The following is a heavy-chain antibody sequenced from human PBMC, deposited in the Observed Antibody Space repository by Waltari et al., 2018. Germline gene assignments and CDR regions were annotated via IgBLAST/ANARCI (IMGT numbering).Heavy chain of an antibody. Sequence: EVQLLESGGGLVQPGGSLSLSCAASGFTFSSYAMSWVRQAPGKGLEWVSSITGNGGNTYYADSVDGRFTISRDNPKNTLYLEMTSLRTEDTADYFCAKDERSSTSQAYSFDVWGQGTMVTVSS. J-gene: IGHJ3*01. CDR1: GFTFSSYA. CDR3: AKDERSSTSQAYSFDV. D-gene: IGHD5-18*01. V-gene: IGHV3-23*01. CDR2: ITGNGGNT.